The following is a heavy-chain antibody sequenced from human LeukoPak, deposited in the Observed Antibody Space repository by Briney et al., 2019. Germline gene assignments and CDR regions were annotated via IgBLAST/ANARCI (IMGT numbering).Heavy chain of an antibody. V-gene: IGHV4-34*01. CDR1: GGSFSGYY. Sequence: SETLSLTCAVYGGSFSGYYWSWLRQPPGKGLEWIGEINHSGSTNYNPSLKRRVTISVDTSKNQFSLKLSSVTAADTAVYYCARTIDSGSSRYAFDIWGQGTMVTVSS. CDR2: INHSGST. D-gene: IGHD1-26*01. CDR3: ARTIDSGSSRYAFDI. J-gene: IGHJ3*02.